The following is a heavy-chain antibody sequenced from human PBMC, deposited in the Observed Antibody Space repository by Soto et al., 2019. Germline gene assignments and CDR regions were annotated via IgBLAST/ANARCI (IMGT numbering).Heavy chain of an antibody. V-gene: IGHV3-7*02. CDR3: ARGEQLVPWAYYYYYYMDV. CDR1: GFTFGSYW. Sequence: GGSLRLSCAASGFTFGSYWMSWVRQAPGKGLEWVANIKQDGSEKYYVDSVKGRFTISRDNSKNTLYLQMNSLRAEDTAVYYCARGEQLVPWAYYYYYYMDVWGKGTTVTVSS. D-gene: IGHD6-6*01. J-gene: IGHJ6*03. CDR2: IKQDGSEK.